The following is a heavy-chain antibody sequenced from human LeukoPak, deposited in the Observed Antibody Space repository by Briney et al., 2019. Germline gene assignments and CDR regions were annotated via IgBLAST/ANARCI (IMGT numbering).Heavy chain of an antibody. J-gene: IGHJ3*02. CDR3: ARDLRWELPNDAFDI. D-gene: IGHD1-26*01. V-gene: IGHV1-3*01. CDR2: INAGNGNT. CDR1: GYTFTSYA. Sequence: SVKVSCKASGYTFTSYAMHWVRQAPGQRLEWMGWINAGNGNTKYSQKFQGRVTITRDTSASTAYMELSSLRSEDTAVYYCARDLRWELPNDAFDIWGQGTMVTVSS.